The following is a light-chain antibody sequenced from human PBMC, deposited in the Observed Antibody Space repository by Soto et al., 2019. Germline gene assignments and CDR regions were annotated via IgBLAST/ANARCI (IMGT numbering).Light chain of an antibody. CDR2: WAS. V-gene: IGKV4-1*01. Sequence: IVMTQSPDSLAVSLGERATINCRSSQSLLYSSNNKTYLAWYQQRPGQSPKLLISWASNRESGVPDRFRGSGSGAAFTLTITSLQTEDVEVYYCQQFWTTPVSFGGGTKLEI. CDR3: QQFWTTPVS. J-gene: IGKJ4*01. CDR1: QSLLYSSNNKTY.